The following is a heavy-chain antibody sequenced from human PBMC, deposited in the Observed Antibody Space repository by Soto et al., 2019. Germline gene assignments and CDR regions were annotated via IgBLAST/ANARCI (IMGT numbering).Heavy chain of an antibody. V-gene: IGHV1-8*01. D-gene: IGHD2-15*01. J-gene: IGHJ5*02. CDR1: GYTFTDYD. CDR3: ARVAVAARPRWYNWFDP. Sequence: QEQLVQSGAEVKKPGASVKVSCKTSGYTFTDYDINWVRQATGQGLEWIGWMNPNSGETGYAQKFQGRVTMTRSASLRTAYLELSSLRSEDTAVHYCARVAVAARPRWYNWFDPWGQGTLVTVSS. CDR2: MNPNSGET.